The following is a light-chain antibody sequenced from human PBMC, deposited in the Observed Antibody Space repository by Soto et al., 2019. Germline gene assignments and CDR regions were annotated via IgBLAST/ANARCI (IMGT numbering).Light chain of an antibody. J-gene: IGLJ1*01. CDR1: SSNIGADHD. Sequence: QAVVTQPPSVSGAPGQRVTFSCIGSSSNIGADHDVHWYQQLPGTAPKLLIYGNVNRPSGVPDRFSGSKSGASAALAITGLQAEDEADYYCQSYDSSLGVVFGTGTKLTVL. V-gene: IGLV1-40*03. CDR2: GNV. CDR3: QSYDSSLGVV.